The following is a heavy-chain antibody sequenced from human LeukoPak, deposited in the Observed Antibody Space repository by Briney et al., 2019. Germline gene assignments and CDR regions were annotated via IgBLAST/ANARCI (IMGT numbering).Heavy chain of an antibody. CDR1: GFTFSSYW. J-gene: IGHJ5*02. V-gene: IGHV3-7*01. CDR3: ARVLAVAGKRWLDP. Sequence: GGSLRLSCAASGFTFSSYWMSWVRQAPGKGLEWVANIKQDGSEKYYVDSVKGRFTISRDNAKNSLYLQMNSLRAEDTAVYYCARVLAVAGKRWLDPWGQGTLVTVSS. D-gene: IGHD6-19*01. CDR2: IKQDGSEK.